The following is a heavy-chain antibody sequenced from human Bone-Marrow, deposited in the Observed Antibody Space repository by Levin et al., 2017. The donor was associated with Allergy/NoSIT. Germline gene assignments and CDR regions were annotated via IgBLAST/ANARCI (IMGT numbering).Heavy chain of an antibody. D-gene: IGHD2-2*03. CDR2: FYFGDSES. CDR1: GYSFPNYW. J-gene: IGHJ6*02. Sequence: RGESLKISCKGSGYSFPNYWIGWVRQMPGKGLEWMGIFYFGDSESRYSPSFQGQVTISADKSTSTAYLQWSSLKASDTAMYYCASGYCSSFSCHDNYFGLDFWGQGTTVTVSS. V-gene: IGHV5-51*01. CDR3: ASGYCSSFSCHDNYFGLDF.